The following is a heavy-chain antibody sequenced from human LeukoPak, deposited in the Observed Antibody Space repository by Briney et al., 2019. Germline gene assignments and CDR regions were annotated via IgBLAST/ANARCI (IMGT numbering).Heavy chain of an antibody. V-gene: IGHV1-24*01. Sequence: ASVKVSFKVSGYTLTELSMHWVRQAPGKGLEGMGGFDPEDGETIYAQKFQGRVTVPEDTSTDTAYMELSSLRSEDTAVYYCATDLWSLFDYWGQGTLVTVSS. J-gene: IGHJ4*02. CDR2: FDPEDGET. CDR1: GYTLTELS. D-gene: IGHD3-10*01. CDR3: ATDLWSLFDY.